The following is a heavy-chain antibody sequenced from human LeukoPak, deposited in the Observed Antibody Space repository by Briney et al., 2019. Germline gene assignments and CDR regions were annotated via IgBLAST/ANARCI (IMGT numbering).Heavy chain of an antibody. CDR2: IIPILGIA. Sequence: ASVKVSCKASGGTFSSYAISWVQQAPGQGLEWMGRIIPILGIANYAQKFQGRVTITADKSTSTAYMELSSLRSEDTAVYYCARDLVVPAAIHGMDVWGQGTTVTVSS. D-gene: IGHD2-2*01. J-gene: IGHJ6*02. CDR1: GGTFSSYA. V-gene: IGHV1-69*04. CDR3: ARDLVVPAAIHGMDV.